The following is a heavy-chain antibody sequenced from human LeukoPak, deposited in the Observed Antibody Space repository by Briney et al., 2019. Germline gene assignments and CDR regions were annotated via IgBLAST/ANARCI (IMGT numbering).Heavy chain of an antibody. Sequence: GGSLRLSCVGSGFTFRSHAMSWVRQAPGKGLEWTSSISGSGPSTEYADSVKGRFTISRDRAKNTLYLQMSNLRVEDTAVYYCARLPTFYFDSSHYHYDFWGQGTLVTVSS. CDR2: ISGSGPST. CDR1: GFTFRSHA. D-gene: IGHD3-22*01. CDR3: ARLPTFYFDSSHYHYDF. V-gene: IGHV3-23*01. J-gene: IGHJ4*02.